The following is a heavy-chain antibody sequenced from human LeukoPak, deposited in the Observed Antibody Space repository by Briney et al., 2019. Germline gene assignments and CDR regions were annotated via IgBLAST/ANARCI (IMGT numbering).Heavy chain of an antibody. Sequence: GASVKVSRKASGYTFTGYYMHWVRQAPGQGIEWMGWINPNSGGTNYAQKFQGRVTMTRDTSISTAYMDLSRLRSDDTAVYYCARGMGVLVPAATWFDPWGQGTLVTVSA. D-gene: IGHD2-2*01. CDR2: INPNSGGT. CDR1: GYTFTGYY. J-gene: IGHJ5*02. CDR3: ARGMGVLVPAATWFDP. V-gene: IGHV1-2*02.